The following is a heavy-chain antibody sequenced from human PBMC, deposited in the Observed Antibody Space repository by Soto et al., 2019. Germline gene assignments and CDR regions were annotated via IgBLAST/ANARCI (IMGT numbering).Heavy chain of an antibody. CDR3: ASLTLAYCGGDCYSGFDY. Sequence: SETLSLTCSVSGGSIDSYYWSWIRQPPGKGLEWIGYIYHSGSTNYNPSLKSRVTISVDTSKKQFSLKLSSVTAADTAVYYCASLTLAYCGGDCYSGFDYWGQGTLVTVSS. D-gene: IGHD2-21*02. CDR1: GGSIDSYY. CDR2: IYHSGST. V-gene: IGHV4-59*01. J-gene: IGHJ4*02.